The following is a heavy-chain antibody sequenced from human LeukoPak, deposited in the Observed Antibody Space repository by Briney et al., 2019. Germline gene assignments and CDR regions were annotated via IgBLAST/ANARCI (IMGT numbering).Heavy chain of an antibody. CDR3: ARVGRGLLWFGELLSDWFDP. CDR2: IYYSGST. Sequence: KPSETLSLTCTVSGGSISSGDYYWSWIRQPPGKGLEWIGYIYYSGSTYYNPSLKSRVTISVDTSKNQFSLKLSSVTAADTAVYYCARVGRGLLWFGELLSDWFDPWGQGTLVTVSS. CDR1: GGSISSGDYY. J-gene: IGHJ5*02. D-gene: IGHD3-10*01. V-gene: IGHV4-30-4*01.